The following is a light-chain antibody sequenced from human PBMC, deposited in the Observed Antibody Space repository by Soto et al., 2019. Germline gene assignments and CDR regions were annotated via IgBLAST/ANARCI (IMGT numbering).Light chain of an antibody. V-gene: IGLV2-14*01. CDR2: EVS. J-gene: IGLJ1*01. CDR1: SSDVGGYNY. CDR3: SSYTSSRTLV. Sequence: QSVLTHPASVSGSPGQSITISCTGTSSDVGGYNYVSWYQHHPGKAPELMIYEVSNRPSGVSNRFSGSKSGNTASLTISGPQAEDEADYHCSSYTSSRTLVFETGTKVTVL.